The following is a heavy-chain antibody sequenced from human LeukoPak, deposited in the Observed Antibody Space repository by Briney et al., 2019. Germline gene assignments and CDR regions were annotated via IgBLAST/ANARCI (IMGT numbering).Heavy chain of an antibody. CDR1: GYTFTGYY. J-gene: IGHJ4*02. V-gene: IGHV1-2*02. Sequence: ASVKVSCKASGYTFTGYYINRVRQAPGQGLEWMGWINSNSGGTNYAQKFQGRVTITRDTSISTAYMELSRLRSDDTAMYYCARRSDYGDLDYWGQGTLVTVSS. D-gene: IGHD4-17*01. CDR3: ARRSDYGDLDY. CDR2: INSNSGGT.